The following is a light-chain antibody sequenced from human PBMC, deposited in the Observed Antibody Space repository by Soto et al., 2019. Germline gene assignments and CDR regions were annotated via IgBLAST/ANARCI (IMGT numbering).Light chain of an antibody. V-gene: IGLV2-14*03. J-gene: IGLJ2*01. CDR3: ASKTTSYPVL. CDR1: SSDIGAYEH. CDR2: DVR. Sequence: QSVLTQPSSMSGSPGQSITISCTGTSSDIGAYEHVSWYQQRPGRAPKVLIYDVRIRPSEVSNRYSGSKSGDTASLTISGLQAEDEAGYYCASKTTSYPVLFGGGTKLTVL.